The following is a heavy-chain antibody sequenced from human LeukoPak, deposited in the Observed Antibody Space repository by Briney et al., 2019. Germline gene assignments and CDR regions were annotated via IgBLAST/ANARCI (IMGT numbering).Heavy chain of an antibody. CDR3: ARDQNTYYDFWSGSYGMDV. J-gene: IGHJ6*02. V-gene: IGHV1-3*01. Sequence: ASVKVSCKASGYTLTSYAVHWVRLAPGQRLEWMGRINAGNGNTKYSQKFQGRITITRDTSASTAYMELSSLRSEDTAVYYCARDQNTYYDFWSGSYGMDVWGQGTTVTVSS. D-gene: IGHD3-3*01. CDR1: GYTLTSYA. CDR2: INAGNGNT.